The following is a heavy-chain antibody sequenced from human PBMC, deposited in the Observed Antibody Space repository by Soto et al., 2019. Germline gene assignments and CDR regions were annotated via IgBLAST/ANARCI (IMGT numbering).Heavy chain of an antibody. CDR3: ARGWFGEFLYYFDY. V-gene: IGHV1-18*01. CDR2: ISAYNGNT. Sequence: QVQLVQSGAELKKPGASVKVSCKASGYTFINYGINWVRQAPGQGLEWMGWISAYNGNTNYAQKLQGRVTMTTDTSTSTDYMELRSLRSDDTAVYFCARGWFGEFLYYFDYWGQGTLVTVSS. CDR1: GYTFINYG. D-gene: IGHD3-10*01. J-gene: IGHJ4*02.